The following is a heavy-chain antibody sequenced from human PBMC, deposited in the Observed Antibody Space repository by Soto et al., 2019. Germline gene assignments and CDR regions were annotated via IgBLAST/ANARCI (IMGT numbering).Heavy chain of an antibody. CDR3: VSDRGYGHASVPYS. CDR1: GFAFSSYG. V-gene: IGHV3-30*03. CDR2: ISYDGSLQ. D-gene: IGHD5-18*01. J-gene: IGHJ4*02. Sequence: QAQLLESGGGVVQPGRSLRLSCAASGFAFSSYGMHWVRQAPGTGLEGVAVISYDGSLQHYADSVKGRFTISRDNSKNMVLLQISSLRAEDTAVYYCVSDRGYGHASVPYSWGQGTLVSVSS.